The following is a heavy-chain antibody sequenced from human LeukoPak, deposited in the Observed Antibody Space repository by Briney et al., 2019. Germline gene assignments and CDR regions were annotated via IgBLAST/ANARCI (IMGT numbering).Heavy chain of an antibody. CDR3: AKGVVPAVLGIYYYYYYGMDV. V-gene: IGHV3-23*01. Sequence: PGGSLRLSCAASGFTFSSYAMSWVRQAPGKGLEWVSAISGSGGSTYYADSVKGRFTISRDNSKNTLYLQMNSPRAEDTAVYYRAKGVVPAVLGIYYYYYYGMDVWGQGTTVTVSS. D-gene: IGHD2-2*01. CDR2: ISGSGGST. J-gene: IGHJ6*02. CDR1: GFTFSSYA.